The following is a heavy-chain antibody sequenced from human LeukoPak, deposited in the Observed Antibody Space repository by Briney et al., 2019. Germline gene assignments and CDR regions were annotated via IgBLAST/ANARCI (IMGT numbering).Heavy chain of an antibody. CDR3: ARNSGWFRFDY. D-gene: IGHD6-19*01. CDR1: GFTFSNYW. CDR2: IKEDGSDK. J-gene: IGHJ4*02. Sequence: PGGSLRLSCAASGFTFSNYWMDWVRQPPGKGLEWVANIKEDGSDKYYVDSVKGQFTISRDNAKNSLYLQMNSLRAEDTAVYYCARNSGWFRFDYWGQGTLVTVSS. V-gene: IGHV3-7*03.